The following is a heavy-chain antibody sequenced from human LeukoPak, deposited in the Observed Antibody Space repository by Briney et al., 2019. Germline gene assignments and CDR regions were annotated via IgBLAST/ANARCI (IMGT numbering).Heavy chain of an antibody. Sequence: GGSLRLSCAASGFTFSSYAMSWVRQAPGKGLEWVSAISGSGGSTYYADSVKGRFTISRDNSKNTLYLQMNSLRAEDTAVYYCAKGRVGYSGYDSNYYYYYGMDVWGQGTTVTVSS. CDR1: GFTFSSYA. D-gene: IGHD5-12*01. CDR3: AKGRVGYSGYDSNYYYYYGMDV. CDR2: ISGSGGST. V-gene: IGHV3-23*01. J-gene: IGHJ6*02.